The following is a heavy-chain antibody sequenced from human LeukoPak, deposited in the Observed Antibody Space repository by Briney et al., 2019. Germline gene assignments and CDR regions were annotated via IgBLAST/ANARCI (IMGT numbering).Heavy chain of an antibody. J-gene: IGHJ4*02. CDR1: GFTFSSYA. Sequence: PGGSLRLSCAASGFTFSSYAMHWVRQAPGKGLEWVAVISYDGSNKYYADSVKGRFTISRDNSKNTLYLQMNSLRAEDTAVYYCARDAQQGYDFWSGYYPLGYWGQGTLVTVSS. V-gene: IGHV3-30-3*01. CDR3: ARDAQQGYDFWSGYYPLGY. CDR2: ISYDGSNK. D-gene: IGHD3-3*01.